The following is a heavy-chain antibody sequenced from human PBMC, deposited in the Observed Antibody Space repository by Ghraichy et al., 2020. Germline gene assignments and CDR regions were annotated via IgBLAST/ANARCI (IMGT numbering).Heavy chain of an antibody. D-gene: IGHD1-1*01. CDR3: ARGTTGGTYYYYYYMDV. Sequence: SETLSLTCTVSGGSISSGSYYWSWIRQPAGKGLEWIGRIYTSGSTNYNPSLKSQVTMSVDTSKNQFSLKLSSVTAADTAVYYCARGTTGGTYYYYYYMDVWGKGTTVTVSS. J-gene: IGHJ6*03. CDR2: IYTSGST. V-gene: IGHV4-61*02. CDR1: GGSISSGSYY.